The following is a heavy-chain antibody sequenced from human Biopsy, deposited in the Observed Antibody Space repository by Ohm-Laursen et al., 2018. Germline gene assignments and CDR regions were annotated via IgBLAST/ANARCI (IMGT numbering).Heavy chain of an antibody. Sequence: SETLSLTWTVSGDSISSYYWSWIRQPPGKGLEWIGYVYYTGCTDYNPSLQSRVTISVDTSKNHFSLRLRSVTPADTAIYYCARDRGYYSDRTVPGYFDLWGRGTLVAVSS. CDR2: VYYTGCT. CDR3: ARDRGYYSDRTVPGYFDL. J-gene: IGHJ2*01. D-gene: IGHD3-22*01. CDR1: GDSISSYY. V-gene: IGHV4-59*01.